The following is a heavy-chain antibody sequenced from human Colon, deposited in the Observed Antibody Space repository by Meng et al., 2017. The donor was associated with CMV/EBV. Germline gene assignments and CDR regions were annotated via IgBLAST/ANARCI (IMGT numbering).Heavy chain of an antibody. CDR3: ARGHDFDY. CDR2: ISIDGSRT. Sequence: GESLKISCAASGFTFSSYWMHWVRQAPGKGLISVSRISIDGSRTNYADSVKGRFAISRDNAKNTLYLQMNSLRAEDTAVYYCARGHDFDYWGQGTLVTVSS. J-gene: IGHJ4*02. CDR1: GFTFSSYW. V-gene: IGHV3-74*01.